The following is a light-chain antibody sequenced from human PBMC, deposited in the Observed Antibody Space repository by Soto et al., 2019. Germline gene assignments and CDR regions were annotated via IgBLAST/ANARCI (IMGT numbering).Light chain of an antibody. J-gene: IGLJ3*02. CDR3: AAWDDSMHGPV. V-gene: IGLV1-44*01. CDR1: SSDIGSNV. Sequence: QSVLTQPPSASGTPGQRVTISCSGSSSDIGSNVVNWYRQLPGTAPKLLIYTSDQRPSGVPDRFSGSKSGTSASLAISGLRSEDEADYYCAAWDDSMHGPVFGGGHKVTVL. CDR2: TSD.